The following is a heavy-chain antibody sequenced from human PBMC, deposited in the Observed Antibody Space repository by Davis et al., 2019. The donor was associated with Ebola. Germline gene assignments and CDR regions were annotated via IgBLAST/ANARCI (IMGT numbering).Heavy chain of an antibody. CDR3: ARISYGDYFDY. CDR1: GGSISSGGYS. J-gene: IGHJ4*02. CDR2: IDWDDDK. D-gene: IGHD4-17*01. Sequence: TLSLTCAVSGGSISSGGYSWSWIRQPPGKALEWLALIDWDDDKYYSTSLKTRLTISKDTSKNQVVLTMTNMDPVDTATYYCARISYGDYFDYWGQGTLVTVSS. V-gene: IGHV2-70*01.